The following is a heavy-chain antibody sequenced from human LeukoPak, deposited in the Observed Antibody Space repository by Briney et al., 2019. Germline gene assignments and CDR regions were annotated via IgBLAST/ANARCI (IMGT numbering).Heavy chain of an antibody. Sequence: ASVTVSCKASGYTFTSYGISWVRQAPGQGLEWMGWISAYNGNTNYAQKPQGRVTMTTDTSTSTAYMELRSLKSDDTAVYYCARDHYDFWNGYYSPHSVFDYWGQGTLVTVSS. J-gene: IGHJ4*02. D-gene: IGHD3-3*01. CDR2: ISAYNGNT. CDR1: GYTFTSYG. V-gene: IGHV1-18*01. CDR3: ARDHYDFWNGYYSPHSVFDY.